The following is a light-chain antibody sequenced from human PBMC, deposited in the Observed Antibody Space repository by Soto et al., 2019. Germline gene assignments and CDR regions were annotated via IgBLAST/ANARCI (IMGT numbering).Light chain of an antibody. CDR2: DTS. Sequence: EIVLTQSPATLYFSPGEIATLSCRASQSVSRCLAWYQQKPGQAPRLLIYDTSNRATGIPARFSGSGSGTDFTLTISSLEPEDFAVYYCQQRSNWPPFSFGGGTKVDI. V-gene: IGKV3-11*01. CDR1: QSVSRC. J-gene: IGKJ4*01. CDR3: QQRSNWPPFS.